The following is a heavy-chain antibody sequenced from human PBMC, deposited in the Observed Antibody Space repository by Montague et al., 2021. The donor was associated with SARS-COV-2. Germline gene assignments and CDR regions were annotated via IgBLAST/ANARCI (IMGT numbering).Heavy chain of an antibody. Sequence: SETLSLTCTVSGYSISSGYYWGWIRKFPGKGLEWIGSIYHSGTTYYNPSLKSRVIISVDMSKNQFSLKMYSVTAADTAQFYCARDRTFRDGYLDAFEIWGQGTMVAVSS. J-gene: IGHJ3*02. CDR3: ARDRTFRDGYLDAFEI. CDR1: GYSISSGYY. CDR2: IYHSGTT. D-gene: IGHD5-24*01. V-gene: IGHV4-38-2*02.